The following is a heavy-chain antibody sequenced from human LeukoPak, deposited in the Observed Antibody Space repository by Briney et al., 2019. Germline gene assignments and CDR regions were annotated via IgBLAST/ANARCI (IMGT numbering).Heavy chain of an antibody. V-gene: IGHV4-39*07. J-gene: IGHJ4*02. Sequence: SETLSLTCTVSGGSISSSSYYWGWIRQPPGKGLEWIGSIYYSGSTYYNPSLKSRVTISVDTSKNQFSLKLSSVTAADTAVYYCARSKGYYSSGWYSGGYYFDYWGQGTLVTVSS. CDR3: ARSKGYYSSGWYSGGYYFDY. CDR2: IYYSGST. CDR1: GGSISSSSYY. D-gene: IGHD6-19*01.